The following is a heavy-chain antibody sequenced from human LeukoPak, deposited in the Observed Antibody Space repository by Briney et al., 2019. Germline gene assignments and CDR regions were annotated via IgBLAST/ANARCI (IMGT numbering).Heavy chain of an antibody. D-gene: IGHD5-18*01. CDR1: GFTFSSYG. J-gene: IGHJ4*02. CDR2: IWYDGSNK. Sequence: GGSLRLSCAASGFTFSSYGMHWVRQAPGKGLEWVAVIWYDGSNKYYADSVKGRFTISRDNSKNTLYLQMNSLRAEDTAVYYCAKDVQRELWYYFDYWGQGTLVTVSS. CDR3: AKDVQRELWYYFDY. V-gene: IGHV3-33*06.